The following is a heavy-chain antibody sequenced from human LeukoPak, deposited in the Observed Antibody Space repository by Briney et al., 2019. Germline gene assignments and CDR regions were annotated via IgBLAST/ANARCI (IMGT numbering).Heavy chain of an antibody. D-gene: IGHD3-22*01. CDR3: ARGDYSDSQRFDP. Sequence: PSETLSLTCTVSGGSISSSSYYWGWLRQPPGKGLEWIGSIYYSGSTYYNPSLKSRVTMSVDTSKNHFSLKLTSVTAADTAVYFCARGDYSDSQRFDPWGQGILVTVSS. CDR2: IYYSGST. J-gene: IGHJ5*02. V-gene: IGHV4-39*07. CDR1: GGSISSSSYY.